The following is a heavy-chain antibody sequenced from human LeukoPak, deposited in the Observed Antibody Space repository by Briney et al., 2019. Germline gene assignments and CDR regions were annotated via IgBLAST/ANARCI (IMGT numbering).Heavy chain of an antibody. D-gene: IGHD3-10*01. CDR2: ISSRNIYI. CDR1: GFTFSSYT. J-gene: IGHJ4*02. CDR3: ASDRYYYGSGSYYSGAFDN. V-gene: IGHV3-21*01. Sequence: PGGSLRLSCAASGFTFSSYTMNWVRQAPGKGLEWVPSISSRNIYIYYADSVKGRFTISRDNAKNSLYLQMNSLRVEDTAVYYCASDRYYYGSGSYYSGAFDNWGQGTLVTVSS.